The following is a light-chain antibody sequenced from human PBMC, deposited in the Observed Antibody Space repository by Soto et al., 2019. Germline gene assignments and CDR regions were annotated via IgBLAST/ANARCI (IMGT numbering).Light chain of an antibody. CDR3: SSSTSSSPVV. CDR1: SSDVGGYNY. V-gene: IGLV2-14*01. Sequence: QSALTQPASVSGSPGKSITISCTGTSSDVGGYNYVSWYQQHPGKAPKLMIYDVSNRPSGVSNRFSGSKSGNTASLTISVLQAEDEADYYCSSSTSSSPVVFSGGTKLTVL. CDR2: DVS. J-gene: IGLJ2*01.